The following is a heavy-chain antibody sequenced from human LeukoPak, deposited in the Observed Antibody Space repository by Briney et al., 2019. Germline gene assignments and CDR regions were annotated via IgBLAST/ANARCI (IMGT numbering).Heavy chain of an antibody. CDR3: ARGLKQQLTPASYFDY. CDR1: GGSFSGYY. Sequence: SETLSLTCAVYGGSFSGYYWSWIRQPPGKGLEWIGEINHSGSTNYNPFLKSRVTISVDTSKNQFSLKLSSVTAADTAVYYCARGLKQQLTPASYFDYWGQGTLVTVSS. J-gene: IGHJ4*02. V-gene: IGHV4-34*01. CDR2: INHSGST. D-gene: IGHD6-13*01.